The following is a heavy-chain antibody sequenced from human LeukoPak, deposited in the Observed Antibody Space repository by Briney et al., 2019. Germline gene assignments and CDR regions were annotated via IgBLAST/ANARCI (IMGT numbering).Heavy chain of an antibody. J-gene: IGHJ6*03. D-gene: IGHD3-16*01. CDR3: ATLGDSYETLTYYYYMDF. CDR1: GYTFTGYY. V-gene: IGHV1-2*02. CDR2: IKPNNGDT. Sequence: ASVKVSCKTSGYTFTGYYMHWVRQAPGQGLEWMGWIKPNNGDTNYAKKFQGRVAMTRDTSTSTAYMELISLRSDDTAMYYCATLGDSYETLTYYYYMDFWGTGTTVTVSS.